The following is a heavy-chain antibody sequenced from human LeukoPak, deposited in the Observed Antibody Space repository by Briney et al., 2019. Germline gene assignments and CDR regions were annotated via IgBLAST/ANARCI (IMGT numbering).Heavy chain of an antibody. D-gene: IGHD5-12*01. V-gene: IGHV4-39*01. CDR2: IYYSGST. CDR3: AGGRGYGGHDY. J-gene: IGHJ4*02. CDR1: GGSISSSSYY. Sequence: PSETLSLTCTVSGGSISSSSYYWGWIRQPPGKGLEWIGSIYYSGSTYYNPSLKSRVTISVDTSKNQFSLKLSSVTAADTAVYYCAGGRGYGGHDYRGQGTLVTVSS.